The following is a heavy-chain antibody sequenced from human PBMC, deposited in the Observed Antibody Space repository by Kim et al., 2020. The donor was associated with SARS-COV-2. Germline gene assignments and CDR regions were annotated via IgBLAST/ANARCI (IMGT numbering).Heavy chain of an antibody. J-gene: IGHJ6*02. Sequence: SETLSLTCAVYGGSFSGYYWSWIRQPPGKGLEWIGEINHSGSTNYNPSLKSRVTISVDTSKNQFSLKLSSVTAADTAVYYCARQRRVYSGNYYGMDVWGQGTTVTVSS. CDR2: INHSGST. CDR3: ARQRRVYSGNYYGMDV. D-gene: IGHD1-26*01. CDR1: GGSFSGYY. V-gene: IGHV4-34*01.